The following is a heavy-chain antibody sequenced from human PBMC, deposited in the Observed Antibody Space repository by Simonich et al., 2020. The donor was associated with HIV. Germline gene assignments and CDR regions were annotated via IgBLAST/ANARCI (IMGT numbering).Heavy chain of an antibody. J-gene: IGHJ6*03. CDR3: ARGIPRNYYYFYYMDV. CDR2: INHSGST. Sequence: QVQLQQWGAGLLKPSETLSLTCAVYGGSFSGYYWSWIRPPPGKGLEWIGEINHSGSTNNNPSLKRGVTISVDTSKNQFSLKLSSVTAADTAVYSCARGIPRNYYYFYYMDVWGKGTTVIVSS. D-gene: IGHD1-1*01. CDR1: GGSFSGYY. V-gene: IGHV4-34*01.